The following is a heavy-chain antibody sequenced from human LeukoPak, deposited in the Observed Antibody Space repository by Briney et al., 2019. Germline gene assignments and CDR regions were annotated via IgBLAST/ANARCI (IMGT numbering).Heavy chain of an antibody. CDR3: ASVLRDFWSGYYTDSLFDY. CDR1: GGSISSYY. V-gene: IGHV4-59*01. D-gene: IGHD3-3*01. CDR2: IYYSGST. Sequence: SETLSLTCTVSGGSISSYYWSWIRQPPGKGLEWIGYIYYSGSTNYNPSLKSRVTISVDTSKNQFSLKLSSVTAADTAVYYCASVLRDFWSGYYTDSLFDYWGQGTLVTVSS. J-gene: IGHJ4*02.